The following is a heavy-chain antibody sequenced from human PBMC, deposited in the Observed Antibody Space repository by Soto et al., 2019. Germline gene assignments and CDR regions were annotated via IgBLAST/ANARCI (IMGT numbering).Heavy chain of an antibody. D-gene: IGHD1-1*01. CDR3: AAAGPTTGAFDI. Sequence: PSVKVSCKASGFTFTISAVQCVRQARGQRLEWIGWIVVGSGNTNYAQKFQERVTITRDMSTSTAYMELSSLRSEDTAVYYCAAAGPTTGAFDIWGQGTMVTVSS. V-gene: IGHV1-58*01. CDR2: IVVGSGNT. CDR1: GFTFTISA. J-gene: IGHJ3*02.